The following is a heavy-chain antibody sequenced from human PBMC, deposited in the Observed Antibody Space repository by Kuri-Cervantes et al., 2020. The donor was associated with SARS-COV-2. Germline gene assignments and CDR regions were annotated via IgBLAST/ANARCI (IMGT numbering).Heavy chain of an antibody. CDR3: AAERYEWLAYAYYFDL. V-gene: IGHV3-30*03. CDR2: ISYDETYK. J-gene: IGHJ4*02. CDR1: RFTFRNYG. D-gene: IGHD6-19*01. Sequence: GESLKISCAASRFTFRNYGMHWARQAPGKGLEWVALISYDETYKYYADSVEGRFTISRDNSENTLYLQMNSLRAEDTAMYYCAAERYEWLAYAYYFDLWGQGTLVTVSS.